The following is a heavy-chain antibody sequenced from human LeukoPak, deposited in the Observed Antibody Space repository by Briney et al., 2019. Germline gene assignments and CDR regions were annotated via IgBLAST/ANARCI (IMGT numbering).Heavy chain of an antibody. J-gene: IGHJ4*02. D-gene: IGHD3-10*01. Sequence: GGSLRLSCAASGFTFSSYWMSWVRQAPGKGLEWAANIRQDGSEKYYVDSVKGRFTISRDNAKNSLYLQMNSLRAEDTAVYYCARLMYYYGSGSYLYWGQGTLVTVSS. CDR1: GFTFSSYW. CDR2: IRQDGSEK. V-gene: IGHV3-7*01. CDR3: ARLMYYYGSGSYLY.